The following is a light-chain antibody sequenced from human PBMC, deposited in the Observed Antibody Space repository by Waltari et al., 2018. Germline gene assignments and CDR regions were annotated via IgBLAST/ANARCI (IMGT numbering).Light chain of an antibody. CDR1: QSVSSN. J-gene: IGKJ4*01. Sequence: EIVMTQSPATLSVSPGERATLSCRASQSVSSNLAWYQQKPGQAPRHLIYGASTMATGIPARCSGSGSVTEFTLTISSLQSEDFAVYYCQQYNNWPLTFGGGTKVEIK. CDR3: QQYNNWPLT. CDR2: GAS. V-gene: IGKV3-15*01.